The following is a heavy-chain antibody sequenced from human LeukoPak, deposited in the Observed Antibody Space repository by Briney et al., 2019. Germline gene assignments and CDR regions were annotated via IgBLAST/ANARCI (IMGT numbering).Heavy chain of an antibody. CDR2: ISAYNGNT. CDR1: GYTFTSYG. J-gene: IGHJ6*03. D-gene: IGHD2-2*01. Sequence: ASVKVSCKASGYTFTSYGMTWVRQAPGHGLEWMGWISAYNGNTNYAQKLQGRVTMTTDTSTSTAYMELRSLRSDDTAVYYCAAHPHCSSTSCYPYYYYYYMDVWGKGTTVTVSS. CDR3: AAHPHCSSTSCYPYYYYYYMDV. V-gene: IGHV1-18*01.